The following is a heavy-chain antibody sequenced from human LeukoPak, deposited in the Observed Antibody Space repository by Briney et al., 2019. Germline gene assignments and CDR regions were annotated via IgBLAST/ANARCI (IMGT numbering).Heavy chain of an antibody. CDR2: IYSDGTT. Sequence: GGSLRLSCAASGFTVSSNYMSWVRQAPGKGLEWVSLIYSDGTTYYTDSVKGRFTISRDNAKNSLYLQMNSLRAEDTAVYYCARDPYSGAYYEGYYYYYMDVWGKGTTVTVSS. V-gene: IGHV3-53*01. CDR3: ARDPYSGAYYEGYYYYYMDV. CDR1: GFTVSSNY. D-gene: IGHD1-26*01. J-gene: IGHJ6*03.